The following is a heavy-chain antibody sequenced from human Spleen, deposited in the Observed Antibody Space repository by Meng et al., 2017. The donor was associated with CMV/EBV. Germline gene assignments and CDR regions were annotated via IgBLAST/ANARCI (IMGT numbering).Heavy chain of an antibody. V-gene: IGHV4-59*01. J-gene: IGHJ4*02. CDR1: GGSISGYY. D-gene: IGHD2-21*01. CDR3: SRVGKDRSGGDCSFDF. CDR2: MYYSGKT. Sequence: SETLSLTCTVSGGSISGYYWSWIRQPPGKGLEWLGYMYYSGKTKYNPALESRVTISLDTSKNQFSLNLRSVTAADTAVYYCSRVGKDRSGGDCSFDFWGQGTLVTVSS.